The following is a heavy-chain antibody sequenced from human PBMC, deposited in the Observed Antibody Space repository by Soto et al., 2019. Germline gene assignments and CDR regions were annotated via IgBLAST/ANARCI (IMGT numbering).Heavy chain of an antibody. D-gene: IGHD2-15*01. Sequence: ASVKVSCKASGGTFSSYAISWVRQAPGQGLEWMGGIIPIFGTANYAQKFQGRVTITADESTSTAYMELSSLRSKDTAVYYCAREVPGRDGSGWGQGTLVTVSS. CDR3: AREVPGRDGSG. CDR1: GGTFSSYA. J-gene: IGHJ4*02. V-gene: IGHV1-69*13. CDR2: IIPIFGTA.